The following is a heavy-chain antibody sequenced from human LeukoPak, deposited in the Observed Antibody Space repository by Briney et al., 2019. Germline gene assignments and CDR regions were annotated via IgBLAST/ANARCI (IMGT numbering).Heavy chain of an antibody. CDR2: IYYSGST. CDR1: GGSINSYY. D-gene: IGHD1-14*01. J-gene: IGHJ4*02. Sequence: SETLSLNCTVSGGSINSYYWSWIRQPPGKGLEWIGYIYYSGSTNYNPSLKSRVTISVDTSKNQFSLRLGSVTAADTAVYYCARHGTISSESYFDYWGQGALVTVSS. V-gene: IGHV4-59*08. CDR3: ARHGTISSESYFDY.